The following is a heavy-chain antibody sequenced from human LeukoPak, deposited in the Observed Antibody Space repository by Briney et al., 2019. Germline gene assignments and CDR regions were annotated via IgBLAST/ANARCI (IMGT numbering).Heavy chain of an antibody. D-gene: IGHD3-3*01. Sequence: QSGGSLRLSCAASGFTFRSYAMHWVRQAPDKGLEWVAVILSDGSTKYYADSVKGRFTISRDNSKNTLYLQMNSLRAEDTAVYYCAKWCSLYGSVAIPPFWSGYYTRGDGMDVWGQGTTVTVSS. CDR2: ILSDGSTK. J-gene: IGHJ6*02. V-gene: IGHV3-30-3*02. CDR3: AKWCSLYGSVAIPPFWSGYYTRGDGMDV. CDR1: GFTFRSYA.